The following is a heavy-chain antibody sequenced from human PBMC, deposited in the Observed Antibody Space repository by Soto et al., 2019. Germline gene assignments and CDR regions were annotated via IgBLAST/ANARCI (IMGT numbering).Heavy chain of an antibody. J-gene: IGHJ6*02. V-gene: IGHV3-43*01. Sequence: GGSLRLSCAASGFTFDEYTMHWVRQAPGKGLEWVSLISWDGGSTYYADSVKGRFTISRDNSKNSLYLQMNSLRTEDTALYYCAKAKYSSSWYSGYYYGMDGWGQGTTVTVSS. D-gene: IGHD6-13*01. CDR1: GFTFDEYT. CDR3: AKAKYSSSWYSGYYYGMDG. CDR2: ISWDGGST.